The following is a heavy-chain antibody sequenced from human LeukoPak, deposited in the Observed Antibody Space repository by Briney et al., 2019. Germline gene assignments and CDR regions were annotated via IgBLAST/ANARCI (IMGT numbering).Heavy chain of an antibody. J-gene: IGHJ4*02. V-gene: IGHV3-7*03. D-gene: IGHD4-17*01. CDR1: GFTFSSYW. CDR3: AKKFRGTTVISGDYFDY. CDR2: INHNGDVN. Sequence: PGGSLRLSCAASGFTFSSYWMNWARQAPGKGLEWVASINHNGDVNYYVDSVKGRFTISRDNAKNSLYLQMSNLRAEDTAVYYCAKKFRGTTVISGDYFDYWGQGTLVTVSS.